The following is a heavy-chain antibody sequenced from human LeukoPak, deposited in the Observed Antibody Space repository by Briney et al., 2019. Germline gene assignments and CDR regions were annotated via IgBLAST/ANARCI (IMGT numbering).Heavy chain of an antibody. J-gene: IGHJ4*02. Sequence: GASVKVSCKASGYTFTSYGISWVRQAPGQGLEWMGWISPYNGNTNYAQKLQGRVTMTTDTSTSTAYMELRSLRSDDTAVYYCATPGRYSGSFGEFDYWGQGTLVTVSS. V-gene: IGHV1-18*01. CDR2: ISPYNGNT. CDR3: ATPGRYSGSFGEFDY. CDR1: GYTFTSYG. D-gene: IGHD1-26*01.